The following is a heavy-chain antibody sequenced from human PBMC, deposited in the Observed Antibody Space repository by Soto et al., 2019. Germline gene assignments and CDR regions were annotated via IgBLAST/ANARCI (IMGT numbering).Heavy chain of an antibody. V-gene: IGHV1-2*02. J-gene: IGHJ6*02. Sequence: ASVKVSCKASGYTFTGYYMHWVRQAPGQGLEWMGWINPNSGGTNYAQKFQGRVTMTRDTSISTAYMELSRLRSDDTAVYYCARGIAGPRWYYYGMDVWGQGTTVTVSS. CDR1: GYTFTGYY. D-gene: IGHD1-26*01. CDR3: ARGIAGPRWYYYGMDV. CDR2: INPNSGGT.